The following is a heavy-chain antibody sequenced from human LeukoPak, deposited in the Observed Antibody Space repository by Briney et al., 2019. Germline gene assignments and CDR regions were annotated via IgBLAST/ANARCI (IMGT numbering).Heavy chain of an antibody. CDR3: ARYRDVGSFDY. J-gene: IGHJ4*02. D-gene: IGHD1-14*01. V-gene: IGHV3-30-3*01. Sequence: GGSLRLSCAASGFTFSSYAMHWVRQAPGKGLEWVAVISYDGSNKYYADSVKGRFTISRDNSKNTLYPQMNSLRAEDTAVYYCARYRDVGSFDYWGQGTLVTVSS. CDR2: ISYDGSNK. CDR1: GFTFSSYA.